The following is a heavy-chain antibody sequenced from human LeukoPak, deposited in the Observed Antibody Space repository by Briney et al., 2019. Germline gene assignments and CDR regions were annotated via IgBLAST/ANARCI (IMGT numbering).Heavy chain of an antibody. Sequence: PSETLSLTCTVSGGSVSVSSGSYYWSWIRQPPGKGLEWIGYIYYTGSTNYNPSLKSRVTISSDTSKNQFSLKLSSVTAADTAVYYCARSHDFWSGYSWGQGTLVTVSP. CDR3: ARSHDFWSGYS. CDR2: IYYTGST. V-gene: IGHV4-61*01. CDR1: GGSVSVSSGSYY. J-gene: IGHJ4*02. D-gene: IGHD3-3*01.